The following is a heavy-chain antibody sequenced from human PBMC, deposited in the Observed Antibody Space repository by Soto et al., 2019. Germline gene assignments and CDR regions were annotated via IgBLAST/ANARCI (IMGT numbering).Heavy chain of an antibody. V-gene: IGHV3-30*18. D-gene: IGHD5-18*01. CDR1: GFFFSSFS. Sequence: QVQLVESGGGVVQPGKSLRLSCATSGFFFSSFSMHWVRRAPGKGLEWLAVIASDGSPHNIAESVPRRFTVSRDNFKNFLYLQMTSLRPEDSAVYYCAKDPTSMVTSYFDSWGQGTLVTVS. CDR3: AKDPTSMVTSYFDS. J-gene: IGHJ4*02. CDR2: IASDGSPH.